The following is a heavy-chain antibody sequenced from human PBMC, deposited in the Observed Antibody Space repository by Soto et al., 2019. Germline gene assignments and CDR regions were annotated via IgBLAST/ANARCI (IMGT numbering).Heavy chain of an antibody. CDR1: GGSFSSGDHY. V-gene: IGHV4-30-4*01. CDR3: ARDQAVAGSEYFQH. D-gene: IGHD6-19*01. Sequence: SETLSLTCTVSGGSFSSGDHYWSWIRQTPGKGLEWIGYIYYTGSTFYNPSLKSRLSISVDTSKSQFSLRLSSVTAADTAVYYCARDQAVAGSEYFQHWGQGTLVTVSS. J-gene: IGHJ1*01. CDR2: IYYTGST.